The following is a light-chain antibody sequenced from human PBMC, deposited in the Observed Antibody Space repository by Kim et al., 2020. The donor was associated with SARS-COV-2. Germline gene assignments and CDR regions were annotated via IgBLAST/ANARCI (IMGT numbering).Light chain of an antibody. CDR2: YDG. J-gene: IGLJ2*01. V-gene: IGLV3-21*04. CDR3: QVWDSSSDHVV. Sequence: APGQTARITGGGNNIGGKTVHWYQQRPGRAPVLVIRYDGDRPSGIPERFSGSNAGNTATLTISRVEAGDEADYYCQVWDSSSDHVVFGGGTKVTVL. CDR1: NIGGKT.